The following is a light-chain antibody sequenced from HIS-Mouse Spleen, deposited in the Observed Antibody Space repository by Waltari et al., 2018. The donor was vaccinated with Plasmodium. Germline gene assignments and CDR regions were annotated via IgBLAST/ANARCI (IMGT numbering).Light chain of an antibody. Sequence: QSALTQPASVSGSPGQSITISCTGTSSDVGSYNLVSWYQQHPGKAPNLMIYEGSKRPSGVSNRFSGFKSGNTASLTISGLQAEDEADYYCCSYAGSSTFEVVGGGTKLTVL. V-gene: IGLV2-23*03. CDR2: EGS. CDR1: SSDVGSYNL. CDR3: CSYAGSSTFEV. J-gene: IGLJ2*01.